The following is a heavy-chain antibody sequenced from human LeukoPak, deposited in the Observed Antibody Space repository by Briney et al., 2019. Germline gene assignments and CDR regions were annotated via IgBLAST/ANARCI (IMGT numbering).Heavy chain of an antibody. D-gene: IGHD3-22*01. CDR2: VGFDGTR. CDR1: GFTFSSYS. J-gene: IGHJ4*02. Sequence: GGSLRLSCAASGFTFSSYSMNWVRQAPRKGLEWVSGVGFDGTRYYADSVKGRFTVSRDTATNALYLQMSSLRAEDTAIYCAKTQGYYDYWGQGTLVTVSS. V-gene: IGHV3-23*01. CDR3: AKTQGYYDY.